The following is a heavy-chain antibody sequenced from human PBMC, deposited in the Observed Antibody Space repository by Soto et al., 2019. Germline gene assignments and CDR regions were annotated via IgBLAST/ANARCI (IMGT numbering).Heavy chain of an antibody. CDR1: GGSINTFY. CDR2: IFSSGST. J-gene: IGHJ4*02. CDR3: AREGSYSAYNFAHGIQLWSFDF. V-gene: IGHV4-4*07. Sequence: TSETLSLTCTVSGGSINTFYWSWVRQPAGKGLEWIGRIFSSGSTSFNPSLESRVAMSVDTSKNHFSLNLSSVTAADMAVYYCAREGSYSAYNFAHGIQLWSFDFWGQGALVTVSS. D-gene: IGHD5-12*01.